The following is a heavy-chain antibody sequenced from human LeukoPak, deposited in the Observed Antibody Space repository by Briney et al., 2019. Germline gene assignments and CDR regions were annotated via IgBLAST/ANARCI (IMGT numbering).Heavy chain of an antibody. CDR1: GGSINSQY. CDR3: ARGYYGGAVDS. J-gene: IGHJ4*02. Sequence: PSETLSLTCTVSGGSINSQYWSWIRQPAGKGLEWIGRMYTNGESDYNPSLKSRVTMLVDTSKKQFSLKLNSMTAADTAVYYCARGYYGGAVDSWGQGILVIVSS. V-gene: IGHV4-4*07. CDR2: MYTNGES. D-gene: IGHD3-16*01.